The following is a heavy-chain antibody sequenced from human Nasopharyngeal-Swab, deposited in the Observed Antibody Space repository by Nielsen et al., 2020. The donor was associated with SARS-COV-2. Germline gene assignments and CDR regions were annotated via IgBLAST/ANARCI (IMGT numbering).Heavy chain of an antibody. V-gene: IGHV3-23*01. D-gene: IGHD3-10*01. CDR2: ISGSGGST. J-gene: IGHJ4*02. Sequence: GESLKISCAASGFTFSSYAMSWVRQPPGKGLEWVSAISGSGGSTYYADSVKGRFTISRDNSKNTLYLQMNSLRAEDTAVYYCATRSGYYGSGSFYDYWGQGTLVTVSS. CDR3: ATRSGYYGSGSFYDY. CDR1: GFTFSSYA.